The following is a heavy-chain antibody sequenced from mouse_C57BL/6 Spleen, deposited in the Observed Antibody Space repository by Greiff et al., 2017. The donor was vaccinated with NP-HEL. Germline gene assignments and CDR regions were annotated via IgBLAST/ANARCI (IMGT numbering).Heavy chain of an antibody. CDR3: ARAGDGYSWFAY. J-gene: IGHJ3*01. CDR1: GYAFSSYW. V-gene: IGHV1-80*01. Sequence: QVQLKESGAELVKPGASVKISCKASGYAFSSYWMNWVKQRPGKGLEWIGQIYPGDGDTNYNGKFKGKATLTADKSSSTAYMQLSSLTSEDSAVYFCARAGDGYSWFAYWGQGTLVTVSA. CDR2: IYPGDGDT. D-gene: IGHD2-3*01.